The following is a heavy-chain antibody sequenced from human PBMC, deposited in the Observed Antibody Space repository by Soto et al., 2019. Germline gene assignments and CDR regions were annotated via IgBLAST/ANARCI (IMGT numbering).Heavy chain of an antibody. J-gene: IGHJ4*02. CDR2: IYWDDDK. V-gene: IGHV2-5*02. Sequence: QITLKESGPTRVKPTQTLALTCTFSGFSLTTSGVGVAWIRKTPGKALEWLAVIYWDDDKRYSPSLKSRLTITKDTSKXXXXXXXXXXXXXXXXXXXXXXRXXMXXNXDHGYFDYWGQETLVTVSS. D-gene: IGHD1-20*01. CDR3: XXRXXMXXNXDHGYFDY. CDR1: GFSLTTSGVG.